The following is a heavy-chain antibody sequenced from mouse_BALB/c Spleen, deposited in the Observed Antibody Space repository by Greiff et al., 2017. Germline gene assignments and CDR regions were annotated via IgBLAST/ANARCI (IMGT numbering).Heavy chain of an antibody. CDR1: GFSLTGYG. CDR3: ARAPLTGTFDY. V-gene: IGHV2-6-7*01. D-gene: IGHD4-1*01. J-gene: IGHJ2*01. CDR2: IWGDGST. Sequence: VNVVESGPGLVAPSQSLSITCTVSGFSLTGYGVNWVRQPPGKGLEWLGMIWGDGSTDYNSALKSRLSISKDNSKSQVFLKMNSLQTDDTARYYCARAPLTGTFDYWGQGTTLTVSS.